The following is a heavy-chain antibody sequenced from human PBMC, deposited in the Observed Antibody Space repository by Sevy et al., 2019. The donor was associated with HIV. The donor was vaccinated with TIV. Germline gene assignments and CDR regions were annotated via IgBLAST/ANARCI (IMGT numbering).Heavy chain of an antibody. Sequence: GGSLRLSCAASGFTISSNYMSWVRQAPGKGLEWVSVIYSGGSTYYADSVKGRFTISRDNSKNTLYLQMNSLRAEYTAVYYCARVPSRIRRYYYMDVWGKGTTVTVSS. CDR1: GFTISSNY. CDR2: IYSGGST. V-gene: IGHV3-53*01. CDR3: ARVPSRIRRYYYMDV. D-gene: IGHD4-17*01. J-gene: IGHJ6*03.